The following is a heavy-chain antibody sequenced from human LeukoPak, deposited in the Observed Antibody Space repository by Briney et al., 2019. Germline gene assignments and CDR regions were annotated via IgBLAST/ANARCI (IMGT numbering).Heavy chain of an antibody. V-gene: IGHV3-74*01. Sequence: GGSMRLSCAASGLAFSAYKMHWVRQAPRKGLVWVSRISTDGYTTGYADFVQGRFTASRDNTKNTWSLEMNSLRAEDTAVYYCVVGGSPGYWGQGTLVTVSS. CDR1: GLAFSAYK. CDR3: VVGGSPGY. J-gene: IGHJ4*02. D-gene: IGHD2-15*01. CDR2: ISTDGYTT.